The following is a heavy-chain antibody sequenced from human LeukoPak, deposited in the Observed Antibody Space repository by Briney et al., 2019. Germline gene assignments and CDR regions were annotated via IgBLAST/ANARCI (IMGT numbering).Heavy chain of an antibody. CDR2: ISSSSSYT. CDR1: GFTFSDYY. D-gene: IGHD2-21*02. Sequence: GGSLRLSCAASGFTFSDYYMSWIRQAPGKGLEWVSYISSSSSYTNYADSVKGRCTISRDNAKNSLYLQMNSLRAEDTAVYYCARDLTYCGGDCYPDAFDIWGQGTMVTVSS. J-gene: IGHJ3*02. CDR3: ARDLTYCGGDCYPDAFDI. V-gene: IGHV3-11*05.